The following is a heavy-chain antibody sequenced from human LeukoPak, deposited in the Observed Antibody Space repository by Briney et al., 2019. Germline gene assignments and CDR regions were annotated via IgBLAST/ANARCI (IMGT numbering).Heavy chain of an antibody. Sequence: GGSLRLSCAASGFTFSSYAMSWVRQAPGEGLEWVSAISGSGGSTYYADSVKGRFTISRDNSKNTLYLQMNSLRAEDTAVYYCAKDWYYYDSSGRKNDAFDIWGQGTMVTVSS. CDR2: ISGSGGST. D-gene: IGHD3-22*01. CDR3: AKDWYYYDSSGRKNDAFDI. J-gene: IGHJ3*02. CDR1: GFTFSSYA. V-gene: IGHV3-23*01.